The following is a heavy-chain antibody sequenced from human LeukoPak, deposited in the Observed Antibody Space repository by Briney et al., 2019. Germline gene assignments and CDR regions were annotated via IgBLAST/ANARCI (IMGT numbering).Heavy chain of an antibody. CDR1: GYTFSSYW. D-gene: IGHD2-2*02. V-gene: IGHV5-51*01. Sequence: GESLKISCKGSGYTFSSYWIGWLRQLPGKGLEWMGIIYPGDSDTRYSPSFQGQVTISADKSISTAYLQWSSLKASDTAMYYCARRVREPAAIRRGLYYFDYWGQGALVTVSS. CDR2: IYPGDSDT. J-gene: IGHJ4*02. CDR3: ARRVREPAAIRRGLYYFDY.